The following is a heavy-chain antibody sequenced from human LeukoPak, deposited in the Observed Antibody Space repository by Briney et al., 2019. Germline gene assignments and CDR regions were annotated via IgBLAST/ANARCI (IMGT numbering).Heavy chain of an antibody. Sequence: GGSLRLSCAASGFTFSSYWMHWVRQPPGKGLVWVSRINSDGSTTNYADSVKGRFTISRDNAKNTLYLQMNSLGAEDTAVYYCASLGGNTLDYWGQGTLVTVSS. CDR2: INSDGSTT. CDR1: GFTFSSYW. J-gene: IGHJ4*02. V-gene: IGHV3-74*01. D-gene: IGHD3-16*01. CDR3: ASLGGNTLDY.